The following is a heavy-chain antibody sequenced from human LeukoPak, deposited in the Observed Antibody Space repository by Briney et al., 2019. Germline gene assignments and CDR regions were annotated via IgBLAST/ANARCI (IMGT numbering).Heavy chain of an antibody. CDR3: AKDLLEGYCSSTSCYNQINYYYYYMDV. J-gene: IGHJ6*03. D-gene: IGHD2-2*02. Sequence: GGSLRLSCAASGFTFSSYAMSWVRQAPGKGLEWVSAISGSGGSTYYADSVKGRFTISRDNSKNTLYLQMNSLRAEDTAVYYCAKDLLEGYCSSTSCYNQINYYYYYMDVWGKGTTVTVSS. V-gene: IGHV3-23*01. CDR2: ISGSGGST. CDR1: GFTFSSYA.